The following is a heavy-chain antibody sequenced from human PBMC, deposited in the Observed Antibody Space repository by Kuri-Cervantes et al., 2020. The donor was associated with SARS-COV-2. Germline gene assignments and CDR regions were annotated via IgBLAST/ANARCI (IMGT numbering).Heavy chain of an antibody. J-gene: IGHJ6*02. Sequence: GESLKISCKGSGYSFTSYWIGWVRQMPGKGLEWMGIIYPGDSDTRYSPSLQGQVTISADKSISTAYLQWSSLKASDTAMYYCARSVGGSYFHYGMDVWGQGTTVTVSS. CDR2: IYPGDSDT. CDR1: GYSFTSYW. CDR3: ARSVGGSYFHYGMDV. V-gene: IGHV5-51*01. D-gene: IGHD1-26*01.